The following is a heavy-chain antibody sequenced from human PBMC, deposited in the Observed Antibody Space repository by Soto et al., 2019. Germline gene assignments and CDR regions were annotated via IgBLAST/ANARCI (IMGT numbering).Heavy chain of an antibody. CDR1: GAVVTSGENY. D-gene: IGHD5-18*01. Sequence: LSLTCSVSGAVVTSGENYWSWVRQPPGKGLEWLGYIYDSGVTSYTPALKSRVTLSLDRPNNQVSLKLRSVTAADTAVYFCVRDLAHGYTGNVWGHGPWGIVSS. V-gene: IGHV4-30-4*08. CDR3: VRDLAHGYTGNV. CDR2: IYDSGVT. J-gene: IGHJ3*01.